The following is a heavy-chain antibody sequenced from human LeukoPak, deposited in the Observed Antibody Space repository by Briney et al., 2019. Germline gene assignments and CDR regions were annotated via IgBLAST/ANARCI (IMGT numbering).Heavy chain of an antibody. CDR2: IKQDGSEK. CDR3: ARDLGDGRGYYLAH. D-gene: IGHD3-22*01. Sequence: PGGSLRLSCAASGFTFSSYWMSWVRQALGKGLERVANIKQDGSEKYYVDSVKGRFTIFRDNSKNTLYLQMNSLRAEDTAVYYCARDLGDGRGYYLAHWGQGTLVTVSS. CDR1: GFTFSSYW. J-gene: IGHJ4*02. V-gene: IGHV3-7*03.